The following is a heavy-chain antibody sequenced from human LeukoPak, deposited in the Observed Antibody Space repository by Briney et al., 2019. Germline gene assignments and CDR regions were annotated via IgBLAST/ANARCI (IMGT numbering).Heavy chain of an antibody. CDR1: GYTFTRYD. Sequence: GASVKGFCKAYGYTFTRYDINWVRQAPGQGLEWMGIINPSGGSTSYAQKFQGRVTMTRDMSTSTVYMELSSLRSEDTAVYYCARVDDSNDAFDIWSQGTMVTVSS. CDR3: ARVDDSNDAFDI. V-gene: IGHV1-46*01. CDR2: INPSGGST. J-gene: IGHJ3*02. D-gene: IGHD2-15*01.